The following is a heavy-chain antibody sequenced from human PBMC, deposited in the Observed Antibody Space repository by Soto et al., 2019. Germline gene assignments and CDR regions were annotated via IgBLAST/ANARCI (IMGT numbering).Heavy chain of an antibody. CDR1: GFTIRNYF. J-gene: IGHJ6*02. CDR3: ARGDPYYGMDV. Sequence: QVQVVESGGGVVQPGWSLRLSCAASGFTIRNYFMHWVRQAPGKGLEWVAVISYDGSNKYYADSVKGRFTISRDNSNNTLSLQMNSLRAEDTALYYCARGDPYYGMDVWGQGTTVTVSS. V-gene: IGHV3-30-3*01. CDR2: ISYDGSNK.